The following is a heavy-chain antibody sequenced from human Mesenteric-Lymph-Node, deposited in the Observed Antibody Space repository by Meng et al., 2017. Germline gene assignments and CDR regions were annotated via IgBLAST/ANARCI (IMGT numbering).Heavy chain of an antibody. J-gene: IGHJ4*02. Sequence: GSLRLSCTVSGASISSYYWSWIRQPPGRGLEWIGYMYYSGSTNYNPSLESRVTMSVDTSNNQFSLKLSSVTAADTAVYYCGRDVGWNAIDYWGQGTLVTVSS. V-gene: IGHV4-59*01. CDR3: GRDVGWNAIDY. D-gene: IGHD1-1*01. CDR1: GASISSYY. CDR2: MYYSGST.